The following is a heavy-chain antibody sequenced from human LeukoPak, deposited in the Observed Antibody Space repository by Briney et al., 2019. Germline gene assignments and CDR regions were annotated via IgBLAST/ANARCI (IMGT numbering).Heavy chain of an antibody. J-gene: IGHJ4*02. D-gene: IGHD1-1*01. Sequence: SETLSLTCTVSGGSISSYYWSWIRQPPGKGLEWIGYIYYSGSTNYNPSLKSRVTISVDTSKNQFSLKLSSVTAADTAVYYCARELASGGPFDYWGQGTLVTVSS. V-gene: IGHV4-59*01. CDR3: ARELASGGPFDY. CDR1: GGSISSYY. CDR2: IYYSGST.